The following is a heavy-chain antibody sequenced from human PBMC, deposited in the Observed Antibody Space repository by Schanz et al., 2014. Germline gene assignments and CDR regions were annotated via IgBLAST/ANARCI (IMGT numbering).Heavy chain of an antibody. D-gene: IGHD3-16*01. V-gene: IGHV3-11*06. CDR2: ITGGSTTYT. J-gene: IGHJ4*02. CDR3: ARGTPFRCDY. CDR1: GFSVSNNY. Sequence: EQLVESGGGLVQPGGSLRLSCAASGFSVSNNYMSWVRQAPGKGLEWVSCITGGSTTYTYYADSVKGRFTISRDSARNSLYLQMSSLRAEDTAVYYCARGTPFRCDYWGQGTLVTVSS.